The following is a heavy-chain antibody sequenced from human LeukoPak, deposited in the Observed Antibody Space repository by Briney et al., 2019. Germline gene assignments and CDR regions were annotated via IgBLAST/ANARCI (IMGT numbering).Heavy chain of an antibody. Sequence: GGSLRLSCAASGFNVSTNYLSWVRQAPGKGLEWVSVMYRSGSTYYADSVKGRFTISRHNSKNTVYLLMNGLRVEDTAVYYCARDAGHSSSSPLDVWGQGTTVTVSS. D-gene: IGHD6-6*01. J-gene: IGHJ6*02. CDR2: MYRSGST. CDR3: ARDAGHSSSSPLDV. V-gene: IGHV3-53*04. CDR1: GFNVSTNY.